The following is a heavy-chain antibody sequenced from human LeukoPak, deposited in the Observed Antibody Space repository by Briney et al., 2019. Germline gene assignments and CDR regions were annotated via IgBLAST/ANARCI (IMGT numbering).Heavy chain of an antibody. D-gene: IGHD4-11*01. J-gene: IGHJ4*02. CDR2: ISSTSSYI. CDR3: ATFSNYLDY. Sequence: GGLRLSCAASGFTFSSYSMNWDREPPGKGLEWVSAISSTSSYIYYADSVKDRFTTSRDNAKNSLYLQMNSLRAEDTAVYYCATFSNYLDYWGQGTLVTVSS. CDR1: GFTFSSYS. V-gene: IGHV3-21*01.